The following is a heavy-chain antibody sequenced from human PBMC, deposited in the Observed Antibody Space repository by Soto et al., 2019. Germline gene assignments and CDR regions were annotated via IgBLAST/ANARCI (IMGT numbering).Heavy chain of an antibody. V-gene: IGHV3-23*01. Sequence: EVQLLESGGGLVQPGGSLRLSCAASGFTFSSYAMSWVRQAPGKGLEWVSAISGSGGSTYYADSVKGRFTISRDNSKNTLYLQMNSLRAEDTAVYYCAKASNIGYSGSYYAFDYWGQGTLVTVSS. J-gene: IGHJ4*02. D-gene: IGHD1-26*01. CDR1: GFTFSSYA. CDR3: AKASNIGYSGSYYAFDY. CDR2: ISGSGGST.